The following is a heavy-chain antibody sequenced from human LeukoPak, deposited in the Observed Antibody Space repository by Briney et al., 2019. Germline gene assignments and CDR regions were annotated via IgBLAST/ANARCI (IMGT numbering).Heavy chain of an antibody. J-gene: IGHJ3*02. CDR2: ISWNSGSI. CDR3: AKERVVLRFLYDAFDI. D-gene: IGHD3-3*01. V-gene: IGHV3-9*01. CDR1: GFTFDDYA. Sequence: AGGSLRLSCAASGFTFDDYAMPWVRQAPGKGLEWVSGISWNSGSIGYADSVKGRFTISRDNAKNSLYLQMNSLRAEDTALYYCAKERVVLRFLYDAFDIWGQGTMVTVSS.